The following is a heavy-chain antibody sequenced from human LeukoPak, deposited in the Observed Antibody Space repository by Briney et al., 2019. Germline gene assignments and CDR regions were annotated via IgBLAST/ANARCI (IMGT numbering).Heavy chain of an antibody. Sequence: GGSLRLSCAASGFTFRSYWMHWVRQAPGKGLVWVSRINTDGTTITYADSVKGRFTISRDNAKNTLYLQMNSLRAEDTAVYFCARASMGFLEWFPSQNCVDPWGQGTLVTVSS. CDR2: INTDGTTI. J-gene: IGHJ5*02. CDR3: ARASMGFLEWFPSQNCVDP. CDR1: GFTFRSYW. V-gene: IGHV3-74*01. D-gene: IGHD3-3*01.